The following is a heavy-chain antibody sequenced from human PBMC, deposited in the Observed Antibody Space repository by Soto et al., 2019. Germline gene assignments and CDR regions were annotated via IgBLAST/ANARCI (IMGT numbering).Heavy chain of an antibody. CDR3: ARGVDTAMVTPYYFDY. V-gene: IGHV4-59*01. CDR2: IYYSGST. CDR1: GGSISSYY. Sequence: SETLSLTCTVSGGSISSYYWSWIRQPPGKGLEWIGYIYYSGSTNYNPSLKSRVTISVDTSKNQFSLKLSSVTAADTAVYYCARGVDTAMVTPYYFDYWGQGTLVTVSS. D-gene: IGHD5-18*01. J-gene: IGHJ4*02.